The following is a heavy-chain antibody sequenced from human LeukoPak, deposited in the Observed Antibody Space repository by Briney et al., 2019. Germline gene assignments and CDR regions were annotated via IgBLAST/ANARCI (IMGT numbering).Heavy chain of an antibody. CDR2: IIPIFGTA. CDR1: GGTFSSYA. Sequence: ASVKVSCKASGGTFSSYAISWVRQAPGQGLEWMGGIIPIFGTANYAQKFQGRVTITTDESTSTAYMELSSLRSEDTAVYYCARGNSVGSYRGLDYWGQGTLVTVSS. CDR3: ARGNSVGSYRGLDY. J-gene: IGHJ4*02. D-gene: IGHD1-26*01. V-gene: IGHV1-69*05.